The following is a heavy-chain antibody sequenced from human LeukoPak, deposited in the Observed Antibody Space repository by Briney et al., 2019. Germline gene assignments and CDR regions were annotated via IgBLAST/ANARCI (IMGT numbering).Heavy chain of an antibody. V-gene: IGHV1-69*04. CDR1: GYTFTGYY. D-gene: IGHD6-19*01. CDR2: IIPILGIA. J-gene: IGHJ4*02. CDR3: ARDRIAVAKDY. Sequence: SVKVSCKASGYTFTGYYMHWVRQAPGQGLEWMGRIIPILGIANYVQKFQGRVTITADKSTSTAYMELSSLRSEDTAVYYCARDRIAVAKDYWGQGTLVTVSS.